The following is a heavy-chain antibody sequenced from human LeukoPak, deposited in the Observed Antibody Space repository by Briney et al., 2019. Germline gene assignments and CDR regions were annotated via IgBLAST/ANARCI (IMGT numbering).Heavy chain of an antibody. Sequence: ASVKVSCKASGYTFTGYYMHWVRQAPGQGLEWMGWINPNSGGTNYAQKSQGRVTMTRDTSISTAYMELSRLRSDDTAVYYCARSRSGYYASSGYYDYWGQGTLVTVSS. CDR2: INPNSGGT. CDR3: ARSRSGYYASSGYYDY. D-gene: IGHD3-22*01. V-gene: IGHV1-2*02. CDR1: GYTFTGYY. J-gene: IGHJ4*02.